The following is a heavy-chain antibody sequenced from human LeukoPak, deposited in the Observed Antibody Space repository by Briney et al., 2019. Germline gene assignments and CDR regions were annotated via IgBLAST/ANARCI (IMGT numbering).Heavy chain of an antibody. J-gene: IGHJ6*02. V-gene: IGHV3-30*18. CDR1: GFTFSSYG. CDR3: AKDQGDYYDSSGYYYYYYYGMDV. D-gene: IGHD3-22*01. CDR2: ISYDGSNK. Sequence: GRSLRLSCAASGFTFSSYGMHWVRQAPGKGLEWVAVISYDGSNKYYADSVKGRFTISRDNSKNTLYLQMNSLRAEDTAVYYCAKDQGDYYDSSGYYYYYYYGMDVWGQGTTVTVSS.